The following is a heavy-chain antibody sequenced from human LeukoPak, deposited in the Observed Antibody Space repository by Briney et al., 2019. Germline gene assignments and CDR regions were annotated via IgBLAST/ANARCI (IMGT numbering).Heavy chain of an antibody. J-gene: IGHJ5*02. Sequence: SETLSLTCTVSGGPISSYYWSWIRQPPGKGLEWIGYIYYSGSTNYNPSLKSRVTISVDTSKNQFSLKLSSVTAAGTAVYYCARTTVVTPPPYNWFDPWGQGTLVTVSS. V-gene: IGHV4-59*08. CDR3: ARTTVVTPPPYNWFDP. CDR2: IYYSGST. CDR1: GGPISSYY. D-gene: IGHD4-23*01.